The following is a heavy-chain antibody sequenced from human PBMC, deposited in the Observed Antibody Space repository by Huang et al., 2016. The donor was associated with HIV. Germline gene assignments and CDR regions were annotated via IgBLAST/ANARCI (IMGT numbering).Heavy chain of an antibody. V-gene: IGHV5-51*01. CDR1: GYKFTSYW. CDR2: IYPGDSDP. CDR3: ARQRASGSTYVDS. J-gene: IGHJ4*02. D-gene: IGHD2-15*01. Sequence: EVQLVQSGAEVKKPGESLKISCKGSGYKFTSYWIALVRQMPGKGLERMGIIYPGDSDPRYSPSFQGQVTIAADKSINTAYLQWSSLKTSDTAMYFCARQRASGSTYVDSWGQGTLLTVYS.